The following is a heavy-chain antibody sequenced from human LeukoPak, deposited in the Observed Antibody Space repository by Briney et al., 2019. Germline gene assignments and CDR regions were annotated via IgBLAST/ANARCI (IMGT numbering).Heavy chain of an antibody. Sequence: GGSLRLSCAASGLTFSTYAMHWLRQAPGKGLEWVAVTSHDGSKKNYADSVKGRFTISRDNSKNTLFLQMNSLRAEDTAVYYCAKAISAYSGYVDYWGQGTLVTVSS. CDR2: TSHDGSKK. D-gene: IGHD3-22*01. J-gene: IGHJ4*02. CDR3: AKAISAYSGYVDY. CDR1: GLTFSTYA. V-gene: IGHV3-30*01.